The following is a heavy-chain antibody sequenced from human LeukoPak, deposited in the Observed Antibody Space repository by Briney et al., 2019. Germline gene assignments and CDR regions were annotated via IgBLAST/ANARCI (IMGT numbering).Heavy chain of an antibody. D-gene: IGHD3-10*01. CDR3: ARGLWFGELRD. Sequence: SETLSLTCAVYGGSFSGYYWSWIRQPPGKGLEWIGEISHSGSTNYNPSLKSRVTISVDTSKNQFSLKLSSVTGADTAVYYCARGLWFGELRDWGQGTLVTVSS. CDR1: GGSFSGYY. V-gene: IGHV4-34*01. CDR2: ISHSGST. J-gene: IGHJ4*02.